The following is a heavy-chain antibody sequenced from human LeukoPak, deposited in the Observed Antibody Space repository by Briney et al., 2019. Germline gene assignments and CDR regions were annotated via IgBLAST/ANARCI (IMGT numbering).Heavy chain of an antibody. D-gene: IGHD6-19*01. CDR2: IYYSGST. V-gene: IGHV4-39*07. J-gene: IGHJ5*02. Sequence: NPSETLSLTCTVSGGSVSSSSYYWGWIRQPPGKGLEWIGSIYYSGSTYYNPSLKSRVTISVDTSKNQFSLKLSSVTAADTAVYYCARVAVASRGFDPWGQGTLVTVSS. CDR3: ARVAVASRGFDP. CDR1: GGSVSSSSYY.